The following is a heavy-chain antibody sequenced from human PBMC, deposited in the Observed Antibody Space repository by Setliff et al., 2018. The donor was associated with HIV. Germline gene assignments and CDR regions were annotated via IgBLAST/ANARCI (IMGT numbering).Heavy chain of an antibody. D-gene: IGHD2-8*01. V-gene: IGHV4-39*07. J-gene: IGHJ3*02. Sequence: ASETLSLTCTVSGGSTSSSSNYWGWIRQPPGKGLEWIGNMHYSGTAYYNPSLRSRVKISVDTSKNELSLNLRSVTAADTAVYYCARVALSVTRTSRLAFDIWGPGTMVTVSS. CDR2: MHYSGTA. CDR1: GGSTSSSSNY. CDR3: ARVALSVTRTSRLAFDI.